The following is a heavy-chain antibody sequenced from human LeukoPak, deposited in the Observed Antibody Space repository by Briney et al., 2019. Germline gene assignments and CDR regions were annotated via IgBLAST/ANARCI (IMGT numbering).Heavy chain of an antibody. J-gene: IGHJ4*02. CDR2: IYYSGST. CDR3: AREQLPYYYDSSGANRPYYFDY. V-gene: IGHV4-61*01. D-gene: IGHD3-22*01. CDR1: GVSISSGNYY. Sequence: SETLSLTCTVSGVSISSGNYYWNWLRQPPGKGLEWIGYIYYSGSTNYNPSLKSRVTISVKTSKNQFSLKLSSVTAADTAVYYCAREQLPYYYDSSGANRPYYFDYWGQGTLVTVSS.